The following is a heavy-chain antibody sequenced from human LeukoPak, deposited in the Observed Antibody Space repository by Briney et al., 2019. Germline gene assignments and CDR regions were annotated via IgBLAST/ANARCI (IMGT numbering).Heavy chain of an antibody. V-gene: IGHV3-21*01. Sequence: GGSLRLSCAASGFTFSSYSMSWVRQAPGKGLEWVSSISSSSSYIYYADSVKGRFTISRDNAKNSLYLQMNSLRAEDTAVYYCARVHSSGWYRHNHFDYWGQGTLVTVSS. D-gene: IGHD6-19*01. J-gene: IGHJ4*02. CDR2: ISSSSSYI. CDR1: GFTFSSYS. CDR3: ARVHSSGWYRHNHFDY.